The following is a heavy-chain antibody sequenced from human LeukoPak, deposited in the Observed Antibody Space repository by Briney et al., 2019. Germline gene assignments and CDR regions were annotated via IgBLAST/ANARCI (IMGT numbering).Heavy chain of an antibody. V-gene: IGHV4-34*01. J-gene: IGHJ6*03. CDR1: GGSFSGYY. D-gene: IGHD3-10*01. CDR2: INHSGST. CDR3: ARIMVRGVIPLYYYYYMDV. Sequence: SETLSLTCAVYGGSFSGYYWSWIRQPPGKGLEWIGEINHSGSTNYNPSLKSRVTISVDTSKNQFSLKLSSVTAADTAVYYCARIMVRGVIPLYYYYYMDVWDKGTTVTVSS.